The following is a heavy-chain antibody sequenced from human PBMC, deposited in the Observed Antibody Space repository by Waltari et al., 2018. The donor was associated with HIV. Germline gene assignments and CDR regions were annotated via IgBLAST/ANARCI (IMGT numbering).Heavy chain of an antibody. J-gene: IGHJ4*02. CDR3: TRALAY. V-gene: IGHV3-73*01. CDR2: IRSRGNRYAT. Sequence: VRQASGKGLEWVGRIRSRGNRYATAYGASVKGRFTVSRDDSKNTAYLQMNNLKTEDTAVYYCTRALAYWGQGTLVTVSP. D-gene: IGHD3-16*01.